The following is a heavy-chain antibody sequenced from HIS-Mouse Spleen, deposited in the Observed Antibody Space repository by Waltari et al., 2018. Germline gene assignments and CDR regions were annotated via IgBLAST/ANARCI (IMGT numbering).Heavy chain of an antibody. CDR1: GYTFTGYY. V-gene: IGHV1-2*02. Sequence: QVQLVQSGAEVKKPGASVKVSCKASGYTFTGYYMHWVRQAPGQGLEWMGWINPNSGGTKYAQKFQGRVTMTRDTSISTAYMELSRLRSDDTAVYYCARDIVLMVRYYFDYWGQGTLVTVSS. CDR3: ARDIVLMVRYYFDY. J-gene: IGHJ4*02. CDR2: INPNSGGT. D-gene: IGHD2-8*01.